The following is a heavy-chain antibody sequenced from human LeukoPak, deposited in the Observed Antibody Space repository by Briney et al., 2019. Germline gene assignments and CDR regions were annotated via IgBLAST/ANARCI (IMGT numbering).Heavy chain of an antibody. CDR3: ARGNRHPGIAVAVDFDY. D-gene: IGHD6-19*01. CDR1: GGSISTSNYY. CDR2: IYYSGST. Sequence: PSETLSLTCTVSGGSISTSNYYWGWIRQPPGKGLEWIGTIYYSGSTYYNPSLKSRVTISVDTSKNQFSLKLSSVTAADTAVYYCARGNRHPGIAVAVDFDYWGQGTLVTVSS. J-gene: IGHJ4*02. V-gene: IGHV4-39*07.